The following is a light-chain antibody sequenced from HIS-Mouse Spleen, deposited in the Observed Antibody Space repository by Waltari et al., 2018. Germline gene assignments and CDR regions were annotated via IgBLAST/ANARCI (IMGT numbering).Light chain of an antibody. CDR2: EGS. CDR3: SSYTSSSFNVV. CDR1: SSDVGRYNR. Sequence: QSALTQPASASGSPGQAMPISCTGTSSDVGRYNRVSWYQQHPGKAPNLMIYEGSKRPSGVSNRFSGSKSCNTASQTISGLQAEDEAVYYCSSYTSSSFNVVFGGGTKLTVL. V-gene: IGLV2-14*02. J-gene: IGLJ2*01.